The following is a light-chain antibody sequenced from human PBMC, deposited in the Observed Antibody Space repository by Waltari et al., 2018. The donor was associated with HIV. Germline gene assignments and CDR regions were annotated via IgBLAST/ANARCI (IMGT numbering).Light chain of an antibody. CDR3: GAWDDNLSGV. V-gene: IGLV1-47*01. J-gene: IGLJ2*01. CDR2: RNN. CDR1: DSNVGSHY. Sequence: QSVLTQPTSESASPGQNIIISCSGADSNVGSHYVSWYQQFPGGAPKLLLYRNNQRSSGVPARFSGSKSGTSASLIINDRRAEDEGLYFCGAWDDNLSGVFGGGTKVTVL.